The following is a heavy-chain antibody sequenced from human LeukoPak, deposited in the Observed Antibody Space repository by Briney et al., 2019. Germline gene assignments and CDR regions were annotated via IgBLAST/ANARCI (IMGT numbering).Heavy chain of an antibody. J-gene: IGHJ4*02. CDR1: GSSISSDYY. CDR2: TKHRGRS. D-gene: IGHD2-15*01. Sequence: SETLSLTCSVSGSSISSDYYWGWVRQPPGKGLEWIGSTKHRGRSYYNPSLKSRVTISVDTSKNQFSLQLSSVTAADRAVYYCARVVGATSIDYWGQGILVTVSS. V-gene: IGHV4-38-2*02. CDR3: ARVVGATSIDY.